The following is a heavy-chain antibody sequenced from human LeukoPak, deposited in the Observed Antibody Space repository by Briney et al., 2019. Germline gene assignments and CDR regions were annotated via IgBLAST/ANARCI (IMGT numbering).Heavy chain of an antibody. CDR1: SGSFSGYY. V-gene: IGHV4-34*01. CDR2: IRHRGST. D-gene: IGHD4-23*01. Sequence: SETLSLTCAVSSGSFSGYYWRWIRQPPGKGLEWTGEIRHRGSTNYAPSLNSPVTIPVDTSKNQSSLTLTSVTAADTAVYYCTSQFNGGTHLPLAYWGQGTLVTVSS. J-gene: IGHJ4*02. CDR3: TSQFNGGTHLPLAY.